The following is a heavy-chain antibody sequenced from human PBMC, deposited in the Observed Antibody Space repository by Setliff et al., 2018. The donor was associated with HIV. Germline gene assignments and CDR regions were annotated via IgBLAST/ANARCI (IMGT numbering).Heavy chain of an antibody. D-gene: IGHD1-26*01. V-gene: IGHV3-23*01. Sequence: GESLKISCAASGFTFSSYAMSWVRQAPGKGLEWVSDVSGSGGSTYYADSVKGRFTISRDNAKNTLYLQMNSLRAEDTAVYYCAKASGSYYRGDAFDIWGQGTMVTVSS. CDR2: VSGSGGST. J-gene: IGHJ3*02. CDR3: AKASGSYYRGDAFDI. CDR1: GFTFSSYA.